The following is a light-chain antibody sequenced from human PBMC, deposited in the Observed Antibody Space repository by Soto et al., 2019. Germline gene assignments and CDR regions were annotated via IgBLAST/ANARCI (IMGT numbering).Light chain of an antibody. CDR3: GADHGSGSNFYVV. CDR1: SGYSNYK. CDR2: VGTGGIVG. J-gene: IGLJ2*01. Sequence: QPVLTQPRSASASLGASVTLTCTLSSGYSNYKVDWYQQRPGKGPRFVMRVGTGGIVGSKGDGIPDRFSVLGSGLNRYLTIKNIQEEDESDYHCGADHGSGSNFYVVFGGGTKVTVL. V-gene: IGLV9-49*01.